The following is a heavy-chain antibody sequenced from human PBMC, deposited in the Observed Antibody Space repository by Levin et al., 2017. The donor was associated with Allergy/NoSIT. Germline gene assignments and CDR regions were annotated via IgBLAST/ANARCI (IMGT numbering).Heavy chain of an antibody. CDR3: ARDLYNDDSVFGY. J-gene: IGHJ4*02. D-gene: IGHD3-22*01. CDR2: INPHSGDT. CDR1: RYIFSDYF. Sequence: RASVKVSCKASRYIFSDYFIHWVRQAPGQGLEWMGWINPHSGDTKYAQEFQGRVTMTRDTSISTAYMELTRLTSDDTAVYYCARDLYNDDSVFGYWGQGTLVKVCS. V-gene: IGHV1-2*02.